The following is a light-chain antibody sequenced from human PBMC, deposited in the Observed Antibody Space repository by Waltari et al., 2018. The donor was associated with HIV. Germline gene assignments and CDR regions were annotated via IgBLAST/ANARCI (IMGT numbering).Light chain of an antibody. V-gene: IGLV1-47*01. CDR2: RNN. Sequence: QSVLTQPPSASGTPGQRVTISCSGSSSNIGSNYVYWYQQLPGTAPKLLIYRNNQRPSGVPDRFSGSKSGTSASRAISGLRSEDEADYYCAAWDDSLSGRDWVFGGGTKLTVL. CDR1: SSNIGSNY. CDR3: AAWDDSLSGRDWV. J-gene: IGLJ3*02.